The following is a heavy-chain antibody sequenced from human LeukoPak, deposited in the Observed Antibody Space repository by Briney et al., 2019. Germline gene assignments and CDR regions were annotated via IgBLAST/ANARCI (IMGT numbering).Heavy chain of an antibody. V-gene: IGHV1-2*06. J-gene: IGHJ5*02. CDR1: GYIFTGYY. CDR3: ARGLVGATTSGWFDP. D-gene: IGHD1-26*01. CDR2: INPNSDVT. Sequence: ASVKVSCKASGYIFTGYYIQWVRQAPGQGLEWMGRINPNSDVTSYTQKFQGRVTMTSDTSISTAYMELSRLRSDDTAVYYCARGLVGATTSGWFDPWGQGTLVTVSS.